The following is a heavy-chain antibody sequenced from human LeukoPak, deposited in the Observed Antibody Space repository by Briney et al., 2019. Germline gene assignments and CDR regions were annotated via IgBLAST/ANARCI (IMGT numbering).Heavy chain of an antibody. CDR1: GGTFSSYA. D-gene: IGHD3-22*01. CDR2: IIPIFGTA. V-gene: IGHV1-69*05. CDR3: ARVTHPHRYYYDSSGYEQPNWVFDP. J-gene: IGHJ5*02. Sequence: SVKVSCKASGGTFSSYAISWVRQATGQGLEWMGGIIPIFGTANYAQKFQGRVTITTDESTSTAYMELSSLRSEDTAVYYCARVTHPHRYYYDSSGYEQPNWVFDPWGQGTLVTVSS.